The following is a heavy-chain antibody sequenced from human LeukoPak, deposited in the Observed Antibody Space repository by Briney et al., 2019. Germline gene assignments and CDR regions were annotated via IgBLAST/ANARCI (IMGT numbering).Heavy chain of an antibody. CDR1: GFTFSDYY. D-gene: IGHD2-15*01. V-gene: IGHV3-11*01. CDR3: AKDQGWLDY. J-gene: IGHJ4*02. CDR2: ISGSGSTK. Sequence: GGSLRLSCAASGFTFSDYYMSWIRQAPGKGLEWVSHISGSGSTKIYADSVKGRFTISRDNSKNTLYLQMNSLRAEDTAVYFCAKDQGWLDYWGQGTLVTVSS.